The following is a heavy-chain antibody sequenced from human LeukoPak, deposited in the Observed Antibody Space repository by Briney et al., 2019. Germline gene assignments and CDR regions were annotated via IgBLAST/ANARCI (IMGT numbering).Heavy chain of an antibody. D-gene: IGHD3-22*01. V-gene: IGHV3-21*01. CDR2: ISSSSSYI. CDR1: GFTFSSYA. CDR3: ATDYYDSSGYTPGFDY. Sequence: GRSLRLSCAASGFTFSSYAMHWVRQAPGKGLEWVSSISSSSSYIYYADSVKGRFTISRDNAKNSLYLQMNSLRAEDTAVYYCATDYYDSSGYTPGFDYWGQGTLVTVSS. J-gene: IGHJ4*02.